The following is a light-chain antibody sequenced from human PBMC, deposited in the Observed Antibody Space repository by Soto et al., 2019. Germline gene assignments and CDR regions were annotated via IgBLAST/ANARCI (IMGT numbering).Light chain of an antibody. V-gene: IGLV2-23*02. Sequence: QSALTQPASVSGSPGQSITMTCTGTSNDVGGYTYVSWYQQHPGKAPKLLIYEMTNRPPGVSSRFSASKSGNTASLTISGLKVEDEADYYCCSSGGSPTYVFGTGTKVTVL. CDR3: CSSGGSPTYV. CDR1: SNDVGGYTY. J-gene: IGLJ1*01. CDR2: EMT.